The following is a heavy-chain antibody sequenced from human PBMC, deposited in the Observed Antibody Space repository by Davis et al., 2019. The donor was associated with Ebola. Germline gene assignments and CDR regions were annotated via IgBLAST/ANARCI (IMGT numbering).Heavy chain of an antibody. J-gene: IGHJ6*02. CDR3: ARELVGNGMDV. Sequence: AASVKVSCKASGGTFSSYTISWVRQAPGQGLEWMGRIIPILGIANYAQKFQGRVTITAGKSTSTAYMELSSLRSEDTAVYYCARELVGNGMDVWGQGTTVTVSS. D-gene: IGHD6-13*01. CDR1: GGTFSSYT. V-gene: IGHV1-69*04. CDR2: IIPILGIA.